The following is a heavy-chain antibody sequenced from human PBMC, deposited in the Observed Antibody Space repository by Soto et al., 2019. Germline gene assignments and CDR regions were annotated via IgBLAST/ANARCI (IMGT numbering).Heavy chain of an antibody. CDR3: ARAAYRSLWFDP. Sequence: ASVKVSCKASGYNISSYDIIWVRQAAGQRLEWMGWMDPNRGHSDSVQNFRGRVTMTTNISASTAYMELSGLRSDDTGVYYCARAAYRSLWFDPWGQGTLVTVSS. D-gene: IGHD6-19*01. CDR1: GYNISSYD. V-gene: IGHV1-8*01. CDR2: MDPNRGHS. J-gene: IGHJ5*02.